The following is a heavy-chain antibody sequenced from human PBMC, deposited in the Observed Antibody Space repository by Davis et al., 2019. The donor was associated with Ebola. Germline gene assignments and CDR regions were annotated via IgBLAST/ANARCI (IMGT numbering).Heavy chain of an antibody. D-gene: IGHD6-19*01. CDR1: GFTFSSYA. CDR2: ISSSSIAI. CDR3: ARDHPGIAVGEFDP. Sequence: GGSLRLSCAASGFTFSSYAITWVRQAPGKGLEWVSYISSSSIAIYYADSVKGRFTISRDNAKNSLYLQMSSLRAEDTAVYYCARDHPGIAVGEFDPWGQGTLVTVSS. V-gene: IGHV3-48*04. J-gene: IGHJ5*02.